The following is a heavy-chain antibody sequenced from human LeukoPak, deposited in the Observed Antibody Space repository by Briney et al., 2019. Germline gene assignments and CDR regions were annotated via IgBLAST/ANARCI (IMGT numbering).Heavy chain of an antibody. CDR2: ISAYNGNT. CDR1: GYTFTSYG. J-gene: IGHJ4*02. D-gene: IGHD1-26*01. CDR3: ARSGSYTYYFDY. Sequence: ASVKVSCKASGYTFTSYGISWVRQAPGQGLLWIGWISAYNGNTNYAQKLQGRVTMTTDTSTSTAYMELRSLRSDDSAVYYCARSGSYTYYFDYWGQGTLVTVSS. V-gene: IGHV1-18*01.